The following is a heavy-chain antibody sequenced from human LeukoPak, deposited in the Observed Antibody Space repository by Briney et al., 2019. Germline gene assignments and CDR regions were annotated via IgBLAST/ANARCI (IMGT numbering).Heavy chain of an antibody. D-gene: IGHD2-15*01. CDR2: ISWNSGSI. J-gene: IGHJ4*02. V-gene: IGHV3-9*03. CDR1: GFTFDDYA. CDR3: AKGGVVVVAATYFDY. Sequence: GRSLRLSCAASGFTFDDYAMHWVRPAPGKGLEWVSGISWNSGSIGYADSVKGRFTISRDNAKNSLYLQMNSLRAEDMALYYCAKGGVVVVAATYFDYWGQGTLVTVSS.